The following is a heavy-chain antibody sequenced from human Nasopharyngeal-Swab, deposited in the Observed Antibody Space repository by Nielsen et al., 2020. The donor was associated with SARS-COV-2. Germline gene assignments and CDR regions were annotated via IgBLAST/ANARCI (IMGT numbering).Heavy chain of an antibody. J-gene: IGHJ4*02. CDR1: GFTFNDYY. V-gene: IGHV3-33*01. CDR2: IWSDGSHE. CDR3: ARGPGVSRHDY. Sequence: GGSLRLSCAASGFTFNDYYMHWVRQAPGKGLEWVADIWSDGSHENHVDSVKGRFTISRDNSKDTLFLQMNSLRVEDTVLYYCARGPGVSRHDYWGQGALVTVSS. D-gene: IGHD2-8*01.